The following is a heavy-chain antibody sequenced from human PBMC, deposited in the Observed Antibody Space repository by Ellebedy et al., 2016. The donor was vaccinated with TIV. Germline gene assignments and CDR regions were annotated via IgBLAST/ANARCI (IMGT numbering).Heavy chain of an antibody. CDR3: ASGARPYDSSGYFAY. CDR2: VNHSGST. CDR1: GGSFRGYY. Sequence: MPSETLSLTCAVYGGSFRGYYWSRIRQPPGKGLEWIGEVNHSGSTNYNPSPKSRVTISVDTSKNQFPLNLSSVTSADTAGYYCASGARPYDSSGYFAYWGQGTLVTVSS. J-gene: IGHJ4*02. V-gene: IGHV4-34*01. D-gene: IGHD3-22*01.